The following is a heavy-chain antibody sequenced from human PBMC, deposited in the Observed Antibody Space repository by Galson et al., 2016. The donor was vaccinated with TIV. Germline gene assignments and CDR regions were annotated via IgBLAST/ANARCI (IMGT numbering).Heavy chain of an antibody. CDR2: IKNKRGGETV. J-gene: IGHJ4*02. D-gene: IGHD2-21*02. Sequence: SLRLSCATSGLNFTYTWMTWVRQAPGKGLEWVGRIKNKRGGETVDYAAPVKGRFTISRDDSENTLSLQMDSLKTEDTAVYFCAAVRSMTCYSLLRWGQGTLVTVSS. V-gene: IGHV3-15*01. CDR3: AAVRSMTCYSLLR. CDR1: GLNFTYTW.